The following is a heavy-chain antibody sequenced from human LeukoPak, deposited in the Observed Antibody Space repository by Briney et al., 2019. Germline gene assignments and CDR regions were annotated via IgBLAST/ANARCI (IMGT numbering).Heavy chain of an antibody. D-gene: IGHD2-2*01. CDR2: IWCDGSNK. CDR3: ALGRYCSSTSCYRIDY. Sequence: AGGSLRLSCAASGFTFSSYGMHWARQAPGKGLEWVAVIWCDGSNKYYADSVKGRFTISRDNSKNTLYLQMNSLRAEDTAVYYCALGRYCSSTSCYRIDYWGQGTLVTVSS. CDR1: GFTFSSYG. V-gene: IGHV3-33*01. J-gene: IGHJ4*02.